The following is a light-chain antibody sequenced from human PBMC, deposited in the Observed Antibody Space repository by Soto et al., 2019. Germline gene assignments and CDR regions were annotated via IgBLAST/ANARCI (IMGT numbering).Light chain of an antibody. J-gene: IGLJ1*01. V-gene: IGLV2-14*01. CDR3: FSHRRGDSHV. CDR1: SRDVGGYNY. Sequence: QSALAQPASVSGSPGQSITISCTVTSRDVGGYNYVSWYQQYPGKAPKLMIYGVTNRPSGVSNRFSGSKTGNTASLTISGLQAEDEAYYYCFSHRRGDSHVFGTGTKVTVL. CDR2: GVT.